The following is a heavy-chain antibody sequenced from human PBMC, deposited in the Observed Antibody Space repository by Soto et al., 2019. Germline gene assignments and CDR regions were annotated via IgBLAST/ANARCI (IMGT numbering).Heavy chain of an antibody. V-gene: IGHV3-30*03. CDR2: ISYDGSKK. D-gene: IGHD1-26*01. J-gene: IGHJ4*01. CDR3: ARAVIPSVVGAVDY. CDR1: GFTFGSYG. Sequence: PGVSLRLSCAASGFTFGSYGMHWVRQAPGKGLEWVAGISYDGSKKYYGESVKGRFTISSDNSKNTLYLQMNSLRAEDTAVYYRARAVIPSVVGAVDYWGHGTLVTVSS.